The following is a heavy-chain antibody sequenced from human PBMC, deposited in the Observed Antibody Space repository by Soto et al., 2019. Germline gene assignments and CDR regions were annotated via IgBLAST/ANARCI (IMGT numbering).Heavy chain of an antibody. D-gene: IGHD2-21*02. J-gene: IGHJ4*02. Sequence: PSDTLSLTXIVSGESISSSSYYWGWIRQPPGKGLEWIGSIYYSGRTYYNPSFKSRVTISIDTSKNQFSLKLSSVTATDTAVYYCARQRTTVVTQAYFDHWGQGALVTVSS. V-gene: IGHV4-39*01. CDR3: ARQRTTVVTQAYFDH. CDR1: GESISSSSYY. CDR2: IYYSGRT.